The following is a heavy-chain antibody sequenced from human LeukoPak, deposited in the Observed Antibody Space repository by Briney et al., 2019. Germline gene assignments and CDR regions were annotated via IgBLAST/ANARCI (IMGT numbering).Heavy chain of an antibody. V-gene: IGHV4-59*08. CDR3: ARQSDYVDY. CDR1: GGSISGYY. CDR2: MYYSGST. Sequence: SETLSLTCTVSGGSISGYYWSWIRQPPGMGLEWIGYMYYSGSTNYNPSLKSRATISGDTSKNQFSLKLSSVTAADTAVYYCARQSDYVDYWGQGTLVTVSS. J-gene: IGHJ4*02.